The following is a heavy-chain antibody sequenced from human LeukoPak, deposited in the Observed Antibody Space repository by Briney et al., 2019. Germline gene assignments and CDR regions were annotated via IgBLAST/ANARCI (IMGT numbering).Heavy chain of an antibody. V-gene: IGHV3-23*01. D-gene: IGHD4-17*01. CDR3: AKDKLPYGDYPLFDY. CDR1: GFTFSSYA. J-gene: IGHJ4*02. CDR2: ISGSGGST. Sequence: GGSLRLSCAAAGFTFSSYAMSWVRQAPGKGLEWVSAISGSGGSTYYADSVKGRFTISRDNSKNTLYLQMNSLRAEDTAVYYCAKDKLPYGDYPLFDYWGQGTLVTVSS.